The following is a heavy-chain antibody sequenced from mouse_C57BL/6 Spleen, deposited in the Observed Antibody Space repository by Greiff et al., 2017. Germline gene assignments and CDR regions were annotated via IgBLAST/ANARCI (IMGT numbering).Heavy chain of an antibody. J-gene: IGHJ2*01. V-gene: IGHV1-80*01. CDR1: GYAFSSYW. CDR2: IYPGDGDT. Sequence: QVQLKQSGAELVKPGASVKISCKASGYAFSSYWMNWVKQRPGKGLEWIGQIYPGDGDTNYNGKFKGKATLTADKSSSTAYMQLSSLTSEDSAVYFCARELWDKYYFDYWGQGTTLTVSS. D-gene: IGHD4-1*01. CDR3: ARELWDKYYFDY.